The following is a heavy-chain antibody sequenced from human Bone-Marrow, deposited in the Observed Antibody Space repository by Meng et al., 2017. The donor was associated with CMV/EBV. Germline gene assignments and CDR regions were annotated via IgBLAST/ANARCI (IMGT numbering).Heavy chain of an antibody. D-gene: IGHD6-6*01. Sequence: GGSLRLSCAASGFTFSSYWMSWVRQAPGKGLEWVANIKQDGSEKYYVDSVKGRFTISRDNAKNSLYLQMNSLRAEDTAVYYCARESGSIAARRYYYYGMDVWGQGTTVTGSS. CDR2: IKQDGSEK. CDR3: ARESGSIAARRYYYYGMDV. V-gene: IGHV3-7*01. CDR1: GFTFSSYW. J-gene: IGHJ6*01.